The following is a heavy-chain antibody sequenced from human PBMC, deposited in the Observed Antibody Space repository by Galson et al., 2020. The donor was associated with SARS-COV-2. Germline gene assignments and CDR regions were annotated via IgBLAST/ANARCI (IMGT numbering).Heavy chain of an antibody. CDR3: ARLDAYGPGY. D-gene: IGHD2-21*01. J-gene: IGHJ4*02. V-gene: IGHV3-48*03. CDR1: GFTFSNYA. Sequence: TGGSLRLSCAASGFTFSNYAMNWVRQAPGKGLEWVSYISSSGRTIHYADSVKGRFTISRDNAKSSQSLQMNSLRAEDTAVYYGARLDAYGPGYWGQGTLVTVSS. CDR2: ISSSGRTI.